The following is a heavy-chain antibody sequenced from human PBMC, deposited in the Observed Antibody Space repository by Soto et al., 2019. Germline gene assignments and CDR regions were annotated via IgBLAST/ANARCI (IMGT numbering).Heavy chain of an antibody. CDR3: ATTSSGYYLDAFDI. CDR2: IYHSGST. V-gene: IGHV4-39*07. J-gene: IGHJ3*02. D-gene: IGHD3-22*01. Sequence: SETLSLTCTVSGGSISSSSYYWGWIRQPPGKGLEWIGSIYHSGSTYYDPSLKSRVTISVDRSKNQFSLKLSSVTAADTAVYYCATTSSGYYLDAFDIWGQGTMVTVSS. CDR1: GGSISSSSYY.